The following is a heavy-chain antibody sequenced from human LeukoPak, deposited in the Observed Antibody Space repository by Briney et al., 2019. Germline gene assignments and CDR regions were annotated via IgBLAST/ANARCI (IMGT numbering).Heavy chain of an antibody. D-gene: IGHD6-19*01. CDR3: ATVGYSSGWYSILGNWFDP. J-gene: IGHJ5*02. V-gene: IGHV1-24*01. CDR1: GYTLTELS. Sequence: ASVKVSCKVSGYTLTELSMHWVRQAPGKGLEWMGGFDPEDGETIYAQKFQGRVTMTEDTSTDTAYMELSSLRSEDTAVYYCATVGYSSGWYSILGNWFDPWGQGTLVTVSS. CDR2: FDPEDGET.